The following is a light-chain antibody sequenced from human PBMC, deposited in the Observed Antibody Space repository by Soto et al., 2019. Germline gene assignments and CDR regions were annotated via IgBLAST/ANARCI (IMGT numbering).Light chain of an antibody. CDR3: AAWDDGFWV. V-gene: IGLV1-44*01. J-gene: IGLJ3*02. CDR2: SDD. CDR1: TSNIGSNT. Sequence: QLVLTQPPSASGTPGQRVTISCSGSTSNIGSNTVSWYQQLLGAAPKLLIHSDDQRPSGVPDRFSGSKSGTSASLAISGLQSEDEADYYCAAWDDGFWVFGGGTKLTVL.